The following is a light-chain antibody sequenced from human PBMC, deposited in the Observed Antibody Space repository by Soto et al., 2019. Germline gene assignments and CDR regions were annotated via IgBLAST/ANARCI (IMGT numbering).Light chain of an antibody. CDR2: KAS. CDR3: QHYHSYPLT. V-gene: IGKV1-5*03. J-gene: IGKJ4*01. Sequence: DIQMTQSPSTLSASVGDRVTITCRASQSITNSKLAWCQQKPGKAPKVVIYKASSLQSGVPSRFSGSGSGTEFTLTISSLQPDDFATYYCQHYHSYPLTFGGGTKVEIK. CDR1: QSITNSK.